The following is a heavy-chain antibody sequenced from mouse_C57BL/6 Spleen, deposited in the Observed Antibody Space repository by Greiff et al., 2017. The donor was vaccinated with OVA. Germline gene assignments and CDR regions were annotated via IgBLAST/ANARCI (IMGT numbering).Heavy chain of an antibody. CDR1: GFNIKNTY. CDR3: AITTVVAPYAMDY. J-gene: IGHJ4*01. Sequence: VQLQQSVAELVRPGASVKLSCTASGFNIKNTYMHWVKQRPEQGLEWIGRIDPANGNTKYAPKFQGKATITADASSNTAYLQLSSLTSEDTAIDYCAITTVVAPYAMDYWGQGTSVTVSS. CDR2: IDPANGNT. V-gene: IGHV14-3*01. D-gene: IGHD1-1*01.